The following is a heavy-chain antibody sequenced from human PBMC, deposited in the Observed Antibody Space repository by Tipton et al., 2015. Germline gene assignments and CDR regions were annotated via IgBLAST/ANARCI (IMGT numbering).Heavy chain of an antibody. CDR2: ISYSGGTT. D-gene: IGHD1-7*01. V-gene: IGHV3-23*01. Sequence: SLRLSCAASGFTFNNYAMSWVRQAPGKGLEWVSVISYSGGTTYYADSVKGRFTISRDNSKSTLYLQMNSLRADDTAVYYCANNLELLLSWGQGTLVTVSS. CDR1: GFTFNNYA. J-gene: IGHJ5*02. CDR3: ANNLELLLS.